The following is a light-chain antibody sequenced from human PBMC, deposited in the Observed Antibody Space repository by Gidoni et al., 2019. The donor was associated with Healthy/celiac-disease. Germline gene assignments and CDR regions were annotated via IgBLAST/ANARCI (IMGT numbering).Light chain of an antibody. CDR1: QSVSSSY. Sequence: ALTQSPVTLSLSPGERATLSCRASQSVSSSYLAWYQQKPGQAPRLLIYGASSRATGSPDRFSGSGSGTDFTLTISRLEPEDFAVYYCQQYGSSPRYTFGQGTKLEIK. J-gene: IGKJ2*01. CDR3: QQYGSSPRYT. V-gene: IGKV3-20*01. CDR2: GAS.